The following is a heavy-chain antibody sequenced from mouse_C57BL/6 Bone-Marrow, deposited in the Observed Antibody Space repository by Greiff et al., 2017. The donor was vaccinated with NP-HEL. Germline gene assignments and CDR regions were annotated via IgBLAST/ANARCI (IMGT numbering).Heavy chain of an antibody. CDR1: GFSLTRYG. CDR2: IWSGGST. CDR3: ARKRIYYYGSSYLAWFAY. J-gene: IGHJ3*01. V-gene: IGHV2-2*01. Sequence: QVQLKQSGPGLVQPSQSLSITCPVSGFSLTRYGVHWVRQSPGKGLEWLGVIWSGGSTAYNAAVISRLSISKDNSKSQVFFKMNSLQADDTAIYYCARKRIYYYGSSYLAWFAYWGQGTLVTVSA. D-gene: IGHD1-1*01.